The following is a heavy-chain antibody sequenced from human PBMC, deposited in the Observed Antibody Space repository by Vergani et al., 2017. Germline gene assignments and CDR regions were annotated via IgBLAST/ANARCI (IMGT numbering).Heavy chain of an antibody. J-gene: IGHJ6*02. CDR1: GGSISSDNW. V-gene: IGHV4-4*02. CDR2: IHRSRST. D-gene: IGHD2-15*01. CDR3: AREIRDYCSGGRCYSKGDLNHYQGLDV. Sequence: QVQLQQWGPGLVTPSGTLSLTCAVYGGSISSDNWWNWVRQAPGKGLQWIGEIHRSRSTNYNPSLRRRVTISVDTSKNQVSLNLSSVTAADTAVYYCAREIRDYCSGGRCYSKGDLNHYQGLDVWGQGTTVTVS.